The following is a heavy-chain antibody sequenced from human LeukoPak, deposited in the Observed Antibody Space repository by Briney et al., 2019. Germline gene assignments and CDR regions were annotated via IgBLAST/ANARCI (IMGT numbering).Heavy chain of an antibody. D-gene: IGHD3-10*01. Sequence: GASVKVSCKVSGYTLTELSMHWVRQAPGKGLEWMGGFDPEDGETIYAQKFQGRVTMTEDTSTDTAYMELSSLRSEGTAVYYCAKWTRTTLFRGDRARFDSWGQGTLVTVSS. CDR3: AKWTRTTLFRGDRARFDS. J-gene: IGHJ4*02. CDR2: FDPEDGET. CDR1: GYTLTELS. V-gene: IGHV1-24*01.